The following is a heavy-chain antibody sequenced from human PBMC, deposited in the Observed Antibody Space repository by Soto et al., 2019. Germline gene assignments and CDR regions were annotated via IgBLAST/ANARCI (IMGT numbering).Heavy chain of an antibody. D-gene: IGHD3-16*01. CDR1: GFTFSSYA. Sequence: QVQLVESGGGVVQPGRSLRLSCAASGFTFSSYAMHWVRQAPGKGLEWVAVISYDGRNKYYADSMKGRFTISRDNSKNTLFLQMNSLRAEDTAVYYCAREAHVYYYYGMDVWGQGTTVTVSS. CDR3: AREAHVYYYYGMDV. V-gene: IGHV3-30-3*01. J-gene: IGHJ6*02. CDR2: ISYDGRNK.